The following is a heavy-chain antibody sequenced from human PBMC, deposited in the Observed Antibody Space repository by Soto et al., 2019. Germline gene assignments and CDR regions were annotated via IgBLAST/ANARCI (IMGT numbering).Heavy chain of an antibody. CDR1: GYTFTGYY. CDR3: ARDQGSSSSANYFDY. D-gene: IGHD6-6*01. V-gene: IGHV1-46*01. J-gene: IGHJ4*02. Sequence: ASVKVSFKASGYTFTGYYMHWVRQAPGQGLEWMGIINPSGGSTSYAQKFQGRVTMTRDTSTSTVYMELSSLRSEDTAVYYCARDQGSSSSANYFDYWGQGTLVTVSS. CDR2: INPSGGST.